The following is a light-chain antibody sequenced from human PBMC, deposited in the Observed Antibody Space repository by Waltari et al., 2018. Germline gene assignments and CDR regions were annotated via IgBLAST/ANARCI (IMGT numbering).Light chain of an antibody. CDR1: QSISTSY. V-gene: IGKV3-20*01. J-gene: IGKJ1*01. CDR3: QQYGDSRT. CDR2: GAS. Sequence: EIVLTPSPGTLSLPPGERATLSCRASQSISTSYLAWFQQKPGQDPRLLIYGASTRVIGIPDRFGGRGSGTDFTLTISRLEPEDFAVYYCQQYGDSRTFGQGTKVE.